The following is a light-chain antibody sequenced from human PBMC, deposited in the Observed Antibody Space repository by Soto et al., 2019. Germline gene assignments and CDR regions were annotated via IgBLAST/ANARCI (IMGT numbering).Light chain of an antibody. V-gene: IGKV4-1*01. CDR2: WAS. CDR1: QSIFYSSTNKNY. J-gene: IGKJ4*01. Sequence: DIVMTQSPDSLAVSLGERATINCKSSQSIFYSSTNKNYLAWYQQKPGQPPELLIYWASTRESGVPDRFSGSGSATDFTLTISSLQAEDVAVYYCQQYYSTPLTFCGGTKVEIK. CDR3: QQYYSTPLT.